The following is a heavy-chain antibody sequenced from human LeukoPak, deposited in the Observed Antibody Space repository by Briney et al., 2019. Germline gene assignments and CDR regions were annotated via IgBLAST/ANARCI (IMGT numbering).Heavy chain of an antibody. D-gene: IGHD5-24*01. J-gene: IGHJ4*02. Sequence: GASVKVSCKASGYTYTGYAIHWVRQAPGQRPEWMGWINAVNGDTQYSQAFQARMSLTWDTSATTAYMELSNLRSADMAVYYCASSRVEMATKPPYYWGQGTLVTVSS. CDR1: GYTYTGYA. V-gene: IGHV1-3*03. CDR2: INAVNGDT. CDR3: ASSRVEMATKPPYY.